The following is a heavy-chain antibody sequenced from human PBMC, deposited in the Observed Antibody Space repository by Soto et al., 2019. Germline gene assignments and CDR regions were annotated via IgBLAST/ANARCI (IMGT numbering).Heavy chain of an antibody. CDR3: AKDLEHGSRGYYFDY. V-gene: IGHV3-23*01. J-gene: IGHJ4*02. D-gene: IGHD3-10*01. CDR1: GFTFSSYA. CDR2: ISGSGGST. Sequence: EVQLLESGGGLVQPGGSLRLSCAASGFTFSSYAMSWVRQAPGKGLEWVSAISGSGGSTYYADSVKGRFTISRDNSKNTLYLQMNSLRAEDMAVYYCAKDLEHGSRGYYFDYWGQGTLVTVSS.